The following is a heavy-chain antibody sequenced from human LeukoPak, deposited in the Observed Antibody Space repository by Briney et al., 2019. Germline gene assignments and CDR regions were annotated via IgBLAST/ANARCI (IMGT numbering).Heavy chain of an antibody. CDR1: GYTITGYY. Sequence: GASVKVSCKASGYTITGYYMHWVRQAPGQGLEWMGWINPNSGGTNYAQNLQGRVTMTTDTYTSTAYMELRRLRSDDTAVYYCARGGDYYYSSGYFQTPGHYYYSMDVWGKGTTVTVSS. CDR3: ARGGDYYYSSGYFQTPGHYYYSMDV. CDR2: INPNSGGT. J-gene: IGHJ6*03. D-gene: IGHD3-22*01. V-gene: IGHV1-2*02.